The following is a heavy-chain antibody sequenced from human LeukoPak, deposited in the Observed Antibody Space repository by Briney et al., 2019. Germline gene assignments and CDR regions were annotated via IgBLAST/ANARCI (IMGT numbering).Heavy chain of an antibody. Sequence: ASVKVSCKASGYTFTSYAMHWVRQAPGQRLEWMGWINAGNGNTKYSQKFQGRVTITRDTSASTAYMELSSLRSEDTAVYYCARGRGFGSGWYGDLGYWGQGTLVTVSS. J-gene: IGHJ4*02. V-gene: IGHV1-3*01. CDR1: GYTFTSYA. CDR3: ARGRGFGSGWYGDLGY. D-gene: IGHD6-19*01. CDR2: INAGNGNT.